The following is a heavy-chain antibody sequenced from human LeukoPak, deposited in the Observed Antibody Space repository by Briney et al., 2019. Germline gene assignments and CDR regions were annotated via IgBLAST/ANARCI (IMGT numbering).Heavy chain of an antibody. Sequence: GGSLRLSCAASGFTFSSYAMSWVRQAPGKGLEWVSAISGSGGSTYYADSVKGRFTISRDNSKNTLYLQMNSLRAEDTAVYYCAKDGGYDILTGHYYFDYWGQGTLVTVSS. V-gene: IGHV3-23*01. D-gene: IGHD3-9*01. CDR2: ISGSGGST. J-gene: IGHJ4*02. CDR1: GFTFSSYA. CDR3: AKDGGYDILTGHYYFDY.